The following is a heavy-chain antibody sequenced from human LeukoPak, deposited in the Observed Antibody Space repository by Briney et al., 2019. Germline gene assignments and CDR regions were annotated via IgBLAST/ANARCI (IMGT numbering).Heavy chain of an antibody. Sequence: SETLSLTCTVSGGSISSGGYYWSWIRQPPGKGQEWIGYIYHSGSTYYNPSLKSRVTISVDRSKNQFSLKLSSVTAADTAVYYCAREGATGIRAWGQGTLVTVSS. CDR1: GGSISSGGYY. D-gene: IGHD1-1*01. V-gene: IGHV4-30-2*01. CDR2: IYHSGST. CDR3: AREGATGIRA. J-gene: IGHJ4*02.